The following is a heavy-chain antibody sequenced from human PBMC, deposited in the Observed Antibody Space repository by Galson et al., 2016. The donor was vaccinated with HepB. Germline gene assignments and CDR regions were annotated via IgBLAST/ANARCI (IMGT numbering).Heavy chain of an antibody. CDR1: GVSITENKW. D-gene: IGHD2-15*01. Sequence: SETLSLTCAISGVSITENKWWTWIRQPPGKGLQWIGEIHPTGDTNYNPSLESRVTISVDKSLNQVSLRLTSVTAADTALYYWVRNGGCDFVYWGQGALVTVSS. CDR2: IHPTGDT. J-gene: IGHJ4*02. V-gene: IGHV4-4*02. CDR3: VRNGGCDFVY.